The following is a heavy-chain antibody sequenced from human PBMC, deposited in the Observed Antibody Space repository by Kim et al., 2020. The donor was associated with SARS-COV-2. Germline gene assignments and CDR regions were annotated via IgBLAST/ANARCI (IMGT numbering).Heavy chain of an antibody. Sequence: TDHAASVTGSFTISRDDSKRFAYLQMNSLKTEDTSVYYCATQVRSLYFFDYWGQGTLVTVSS. CDR3: ATQVRSLYFFDY. D-gene: IGHD3-3*01. J-gene: IGHJ4*02. CDR2: T. V-gene: IGHV3-49*02.